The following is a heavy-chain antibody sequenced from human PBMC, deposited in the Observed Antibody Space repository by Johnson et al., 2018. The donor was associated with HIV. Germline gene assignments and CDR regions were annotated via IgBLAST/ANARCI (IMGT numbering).Heavy chain of an antibody. CDR2: INQDGSEK. Sequence: VQLVESGGGLVQPGVSLRLSCAASGFTFSSYWMNWVRQAPGKGLEWVANINQDGSEKYDLDSEKGRFTISRDNSKNTLYLQMYSLRAEDTAVYYCARERSLNEYSSSWDAFDIWGQGTMVTVSS. V-gene: IGHV3-7*01. J-gene: IGHJ3*02. CDR3: ARERSLNEYSSSWDAFDI. CDR1: GFTFSSYW. D-gene: IGHD6-6*01.